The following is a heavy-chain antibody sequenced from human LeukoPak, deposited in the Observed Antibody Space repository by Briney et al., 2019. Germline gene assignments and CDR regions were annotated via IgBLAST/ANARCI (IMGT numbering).Heavy chain of an antibody. J-gene: IGHJ6*02. CDR2: ISSSGSTI. Sequence: GGSLRLSCAASGFTFSDYYMSWIRQAPGKGLEWVSYISSSGSTIYYADSVKGRFTISRDNAKNSLCLQMNSLRAEDTAVYYCARDGYSSSWYSYGYYYGMDVWGQGTTVTVSS. CDR1: GFTFSDYY. V-gene: IGHV3-11*01. CDR3: ARDGYSSSWYSYGYYYGMDV. D-gene: IGHD6-13*01.